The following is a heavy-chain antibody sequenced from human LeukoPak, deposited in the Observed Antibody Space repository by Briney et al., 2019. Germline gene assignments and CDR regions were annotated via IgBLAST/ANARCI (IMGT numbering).Heavy chain of an antibody. J-gene: IGHJ4*02. Sequence: GGSLRLSCAASGFTFSSYAMSWVRQAPGKGLEWVSAASGSGGSTYYADSVKGRFTISRDNSKNTLYLQMNSLRAEDTAVYYCAKDLGSVVTPPSLDYWGQGTLVTVSS. D-gene: IGHD4-23*01. V-gene: IGHV3-23*01. CDR1: GFTFSSYA. CDR3: AKDLGSVVTPPSLDY. CDR2: ASGSGGST.